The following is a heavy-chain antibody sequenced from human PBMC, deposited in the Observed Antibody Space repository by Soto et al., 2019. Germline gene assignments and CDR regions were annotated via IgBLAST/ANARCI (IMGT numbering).Heavy chain of an antibody. Sequence: ASVTVSCKASGYTFTSYGISWVRRAPGQGLEWMGWMNPNSGNTNYAQKLQGRVTMTTNTSISTAYTELSSLRSEDTAVYYCGRGTYYDFWSGYPTRWYWFDPWGQGTLVTVS. D-gene: IGHD3-3*01. CDR2: MNPNSGNT. CDR1: GYTFTSYG. CDR3: GRGTYYDFWSGYPTRWYWFDP. J-gene: IGHJ5*02. V-gene: IGHV1-8*02.